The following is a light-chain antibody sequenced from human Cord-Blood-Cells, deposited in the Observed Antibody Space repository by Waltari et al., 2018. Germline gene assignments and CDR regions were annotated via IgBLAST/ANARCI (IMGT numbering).Light chain of an antibody. Sequence: QSALTQPRSVSGSPGQSVTISCTGTSSDVGGYNYVSWYQQHPGKAPKLMIYDVSKRPSGVPVRFSGSKAGNTASLTICGLQAGDEADYYCCSYAGSYTVVFGGGTKLTVL. CDR2: DVS. CDR3: CSYAGSYTVV. CDR1: SSDVGGYNY. J-gene: IGLJ2*01. V-gene: IGLV2-11*01.